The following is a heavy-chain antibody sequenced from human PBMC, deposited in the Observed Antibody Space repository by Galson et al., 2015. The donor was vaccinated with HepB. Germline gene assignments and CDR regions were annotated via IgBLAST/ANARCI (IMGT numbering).Heavy chain of an antibody. CDR3: ARADFGRGYWYFDL. CDR1: GFTFSSSS. J-gene: IGHJ2*01. Sequence: LRLSCAASGFTFSSSSMNWVRQAPGKGLEWVSSISSTSTTIYYADSMKGRFTISRDNAKSSLYLQMNSLRAEDTAVYYCARADFGRGYWYFDLWGRGTLVTVSS. CDR2: ISSTSTTI. D-gene: IGHD3-10*01. V-gene: IGHV3-48*01.